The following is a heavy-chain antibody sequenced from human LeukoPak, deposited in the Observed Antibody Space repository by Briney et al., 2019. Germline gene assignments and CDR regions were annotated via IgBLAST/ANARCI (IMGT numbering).Heavy chain of an antibody. D-gene: IGHD6-6*01. CDR2: IGTAGDT. CDR1: GFTFSSAD. Sequence: GGSLRLSCAASGFTFSSADMHWVRQTTGKGLEWVPAIGTAGDTYYPVSVKGRFTISRENAKNSLYLQMNNLRVGDTAVNYCARAPPGGNVVLDSWGQGTLVTVSS. V-gene: IGHV3-13*04. J-gene: IGHJ4*02. CDR3: ARAPPGGNVVLDS.